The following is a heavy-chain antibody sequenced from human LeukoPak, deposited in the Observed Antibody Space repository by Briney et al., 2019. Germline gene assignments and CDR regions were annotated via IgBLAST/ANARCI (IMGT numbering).Heavy chain of an antibody. CDR1: GYTFTGYY. CDR2: MNPNSGNI. CDR3: ARSLGGGTRGYYYYMDV. Sequence: ASVKVSCKASGYTFTGYYMHWVRQAPGQGLEWMGWMNPNSGNIGYAQKFQGRVTMTRNTSISTAYMELSSLRSEDTAVYYCARSLGGGTRGYYYYMDVWGKGTTVTISS. V-gene: IGHV1-8*02. J-gene: IGHJ6*03. D-gene: IGHD1-14*01.